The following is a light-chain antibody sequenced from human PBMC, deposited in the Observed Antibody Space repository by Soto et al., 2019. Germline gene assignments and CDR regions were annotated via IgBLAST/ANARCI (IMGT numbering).Light chain of an antibody. J-gene: IGLJ2*01. Sequence: QSVLPQPPSVSGSPGQSVTISCTGTSSDFGSYNDVSWYQQPPGTAPKVMIYEVRNRPSGVPDRFSGSKSGNTASLTISGLQGEDEDEYYCSSYTSSSTPVIFGGGTQVTVL. CDR1: SSDFGSYND. CDR3: SSYTSSSTPVI. V-gene: IGLV2-18*02. CDR2: EVR.